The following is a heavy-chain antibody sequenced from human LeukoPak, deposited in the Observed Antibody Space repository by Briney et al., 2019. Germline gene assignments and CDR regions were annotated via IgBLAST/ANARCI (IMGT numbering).Heavy chain of an antibody. CDR2: ISGSGGST. J-gene: IGHJ4*02. D-gene: IGHD3-10*01. V-gene: IGHV3-23*01. CDR3: ARDQEKDHYYGSGSGY. CDR1: GFTFSSYV. Sequence: GCSLRLSCAASGFTFSSYVMNWVRQAPGKGLDWVSAISGSGGSTYYADSLQGRLPISRNNSKNTLSLQMNSLRAEDTAVYYCARDQEKDHYYGSGSGYWGQGTLVTVSS.